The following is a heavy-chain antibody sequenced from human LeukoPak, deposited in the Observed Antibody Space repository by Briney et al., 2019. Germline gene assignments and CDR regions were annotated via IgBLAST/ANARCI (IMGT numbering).Heavy chain of an antibody. CDR2: TYDSGST. Sequence: SETLSLTCAVYGGSFSDYYWSWIRQPPGKGLEWIGDTYDSGSTNYNSSLKSRVTISLDTSKNQFSLKLSSVTAADTAVYYCARDRRYQLLDDAFDIWGQGTMVTVSS. D-gene: IGHD2-2*01. J-gene: IGHJ3*02. CDR3: ARDRRYQLLDDAFDI. V-gene: IGHV4-34*01. CDR1: GGSFSDYY.